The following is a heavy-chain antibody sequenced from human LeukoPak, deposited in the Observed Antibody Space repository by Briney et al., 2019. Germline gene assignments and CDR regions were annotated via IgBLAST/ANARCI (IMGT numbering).Heavy chain of an antibody. D-gene: IGHD2-15*01. CDR3: ARDGAWSVFDY. CDR2: INHSGST. J-gene: IGHJ4*02. CDR1: GGSFSGYY. Sequence: SETLSLTCAVYGGSFSGYYWSWIRQPPGKGLEWIGEINHSGSTYYNPSLKSRVTISVDTSKNQFSLKLSSVTAADTAVYYCARDGAWSVFDYWGQGTLVTVSS. V-gene: IGHV4-34*01.